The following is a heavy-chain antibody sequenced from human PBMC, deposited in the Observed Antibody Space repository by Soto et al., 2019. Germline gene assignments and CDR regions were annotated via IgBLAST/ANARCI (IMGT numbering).Heavy chain of an antibody. J-gene: IGHJ4*02. D-gene: IGHD2-2*01. CDR2: ISKSGYT. Sequence: WGSLRLSCTVSGFAFNNYGINWVRQAPGKGLEWVSSISKSGYTYYSDSVKGRFTISRDNAKNSVSLQMNALRVEDTAVYYCAREDSIIIPAVSDFWGQGTLVTVSS. CDR3: AREDSIIIPAVSDF. V-gene: IGHV3-21*01. CDR1: GFAFNNYG.